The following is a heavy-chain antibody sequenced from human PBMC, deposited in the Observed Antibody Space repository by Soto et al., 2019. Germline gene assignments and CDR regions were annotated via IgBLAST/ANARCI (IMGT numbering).Heavy chain of an antibody. CDR3: VRDGSGAPWELRD. CDR1: GDSISSSKW. V-gene: IGHV4-4*02. D-gene: IGHD1-26*01. CDR2: IYHTGPT. J-gene: IGHJ4*02. Sequence: SETLSLTCAVSGDSISSSKWWNWVREPPGKGLEWIGEIYHTGPTNYNPSVKSRATISVDKSKNHFSLSLTSVTAADTAVYYCVRDGSGAPWELRDWGPGTLFTGSS.